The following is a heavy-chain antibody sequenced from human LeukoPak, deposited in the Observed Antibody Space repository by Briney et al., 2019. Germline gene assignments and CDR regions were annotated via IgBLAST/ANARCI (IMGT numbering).Heavy chain of an antibody. J-gene: IGHJ4*02. CDR3: ARDVAYSAFDY. CDR1: GFTFSSYA. CDR2: ISGSGGST. V-gene: IGHV3-23*01. D-gene: IGHD2-21*01. Sequence: PGGPLRLSCAASGFTFSSYAMSWVRQAPGKGLEWVSAISGSGGSTYYADSVKGRFTISRDNSKNTLYLQMSSLRAEDTGVFYCARDVAYSAFDYWGQGTLVTVSS.